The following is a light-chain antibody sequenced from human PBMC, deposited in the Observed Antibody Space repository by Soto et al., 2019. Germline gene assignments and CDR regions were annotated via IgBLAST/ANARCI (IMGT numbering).Light chain of an antibody. CDR1: SSNIGGNS. CDR2: DDD. J-gene: IGLJ2*01. CDR3: HQRQSWPRT. Sequence: QSVLTQPPSVSAAPGQRVTISCSGSSSNIGGNSVSWYQQLPGTAPKLLIYDDDKRPSGIPDRFSGSKSGTPATLGITGFQTGDEADYYCHQRQSWPRTFGQGTK. V-gene: IGLV1-51*01.